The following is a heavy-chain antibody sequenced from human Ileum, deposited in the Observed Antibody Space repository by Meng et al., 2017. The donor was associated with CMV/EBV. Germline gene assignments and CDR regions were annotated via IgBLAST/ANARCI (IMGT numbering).Heavy chain of an antibody. CDR1: LSSSCVG. D-gene: IGHD6-19*01. Sequence: LSSSCVGVGWLRHPPGPALEWLALICWDDDRRYSPSLNNRLTITKDTSNNHVVLTMTNMDTVDTGTYYCAHRETGYGSGWSQGSFNFWGQGTLVTVSS. CDR3: AHRETGYGSGWSQGSFNF. CDR2: ICWDDDR. V-gene: IGHV2-5*02. J-gene: IGHJ4*02.